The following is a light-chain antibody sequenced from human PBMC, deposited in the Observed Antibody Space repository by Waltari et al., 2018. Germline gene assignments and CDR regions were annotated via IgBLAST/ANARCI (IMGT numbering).Light chain of an antibody. J-gene: IGLJ2*01. CDR1: SSNIGNNY. CDR2: DNN. CDR3: GTWDSSLSAVV. V-gene: IGLV1-51*01. Sequence: QSVLTQPPSVSAAPGQKVTISCSGSSSNIGNNYISWYQHLPGTAPKLLIYDNNKRPSGIPDRFSGSKSCTSATLGVTGLQTGDEADYYCGTWDSSLSAVVFGGGTKLTVL.